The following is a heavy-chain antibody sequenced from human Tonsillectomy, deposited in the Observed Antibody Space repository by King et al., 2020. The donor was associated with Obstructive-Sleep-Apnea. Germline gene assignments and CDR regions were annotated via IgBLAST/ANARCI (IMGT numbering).Heavy chain of an antibody. CDR1: GFTFSSYA. Sequence: VQLVESGGGVVQPGRSLRLSCAASGFTFSSYAMHWVRQAPGKGLEWVAVISYDGSNKYYADSVKGRFTISRDNSKNTLYLQMNSLRAEDTAVYYCARDAERYYYDSSGYYSEGGYFDYWGQGTLVTVSS. CDR2: ISYDGSNK. CDR3: ARDAERYYYDSSGYYSEGGYFDY. V-gene: IGHV3-30*04. J-gene: IGHJ4*02. D-gene: IGHD3-22*01.